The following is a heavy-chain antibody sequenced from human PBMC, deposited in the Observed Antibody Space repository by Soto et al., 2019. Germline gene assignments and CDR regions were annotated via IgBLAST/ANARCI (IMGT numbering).Heavy chain of an antibody. J-gene: IGHJ4*02. D-gene: IGHD6-19*01. CDR2: IYWDDDK. V-gene: IGHV2-5*02. CDR1: WFSLSTSGVG. CDR3: AHRLGGIGVAGTFDY. Sequence: QITLKESGPTLVKPTQTLTLTCTFSWFSLSTSGVGVGWIRQPPGKALEWLALIYWDDDKRYSPSLKSRLTITKDTSKNQVVLTMTNMDPVDTATYYCAHRLGGIGVAGTFDYWGQGTLVTVSS.